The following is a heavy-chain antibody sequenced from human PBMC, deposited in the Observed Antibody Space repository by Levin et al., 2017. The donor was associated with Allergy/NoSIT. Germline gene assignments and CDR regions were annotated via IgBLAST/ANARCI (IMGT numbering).Heavy chain of an antibody. Sequence: GGSLRLSCAASGFTFDDYAMHWVRQAPGKGLEWVSGISWNSGSIGYADSVKGRFTISRDNAKNSLYLQMNSLRAEDTALYYCAKGGGWYASMDVWGKGTTVTVSS. CDR3: AKGGGWYASMDV. D-gene: IGHD3-16*01. J-gene: IGHJ6*04. CDR1: GFTFDDYA. V-gene: IGHV3-9*01. CDR2: ISWNSGSI.